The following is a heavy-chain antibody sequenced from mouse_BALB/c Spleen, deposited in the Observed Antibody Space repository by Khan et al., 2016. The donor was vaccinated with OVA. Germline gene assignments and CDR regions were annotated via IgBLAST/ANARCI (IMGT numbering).Heavy chain of an antibody. Sequence: EVQLQQSGPELVKPGASVKMSCKASGYTFTSYVMHWVKQKPGQGLEWIGYINPYNDGTKYNEKFKGKATLTSDKSSSTVYMELSSLTSEDSAVYCCARSIYYGNPYAMDYWGQGTSVTVSS. J-gene: IGHJ4*01. V-gene: IGHV1S136*01. CDR2: INPYNDGT. CDR3: ARSIYYGNPYAMDY. CDR1: GYTFTSYV. D-gene: IGHD2-1*01.